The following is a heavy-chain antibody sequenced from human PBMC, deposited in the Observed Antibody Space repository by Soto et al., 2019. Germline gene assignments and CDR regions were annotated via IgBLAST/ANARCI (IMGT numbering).Heavy chain of an antibody. CDR1: GFTVSSNY. D-gene: IGHD6-19*01. Sequence: EVQLVESGGGLVQPGGSLRLSCAASGFTVSSNYMSCVRQAPGKGLEWVSVIYSGGSTYYADSVKGRFTISRDNSKNTLYLQMNSLRAEDTAVYYCARGAVAGYYYYYGMDVWGQGTTVTVSS. V-gene: IGHV3-66*01. CDR2: IYSGGST. J-gene: IGHJ6*02. CDR3: ARGAVAGYYYYYGMDV.